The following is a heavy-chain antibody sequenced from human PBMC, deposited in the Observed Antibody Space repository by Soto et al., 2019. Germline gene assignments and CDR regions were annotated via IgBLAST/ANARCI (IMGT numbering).Heavy chain of an antibody. CDR2: INHSGST. CDR1: GGSFNTYY. V-gene: IGHV4-34*01. Sequence: QVQLQQWGAGLLKPSETLSLTCAVYGGSFNTYYWRWTWIRQPPGKGLELIGEINHSGSTNYNPSLKSRVTISVDTSKNQFSLTLSSVSAADTAVYYCARTRENGGLVSDRTYYLDYCGQGTLVTVSS. CDR3: ARTRENGGLVSDRTYYLDY. D-gene: IGHD3-10*01. J-gene: IGHJ4*02.